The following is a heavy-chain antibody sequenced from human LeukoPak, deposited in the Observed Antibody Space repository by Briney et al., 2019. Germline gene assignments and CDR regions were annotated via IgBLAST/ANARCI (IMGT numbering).Heavy chain of an antibody. CDR3: ARGYCSSTSCSEYNWFDP. CDR2: INPNSGST. CDR1: GCTFTGYF. D-gene: IGHD2-2*01. Sequence: GSLKASCKASGCTFTGYFMHWVRQAPGQGLEWMGWINPNSGSTIYAQKFQGRVTMTRDTYISTAYMELSRLRSDDRAVYYCARGYCSSTSCSEYNWFDPWGQGTLVTVST. J-gene: IGHJ5*02. V-gene: IGHV1-2*02.